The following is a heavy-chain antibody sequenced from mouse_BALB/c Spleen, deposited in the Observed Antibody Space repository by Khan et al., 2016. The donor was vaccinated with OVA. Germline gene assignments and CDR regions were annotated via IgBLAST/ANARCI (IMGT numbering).Heavy chain of an antibody. J-gene: IGHJ3*01. CDR1: GYTYTSYV. D-gene: IGHD2-4*01. CDR2: INPYNDGT. V-gene: IGHV1S136*01. CDR3: ARWGITTGFAY. Sequence: EVQLQQSGPELVKPGASVKMSCKASGYTYTSYVMHWVKQKPGQGLEWIGYINPYNDGTKYDEKFKGKATLISDKSSSTAYRELSSLTSEDSAVYYCARWGITTGFAYWGQGTLVTVAA.